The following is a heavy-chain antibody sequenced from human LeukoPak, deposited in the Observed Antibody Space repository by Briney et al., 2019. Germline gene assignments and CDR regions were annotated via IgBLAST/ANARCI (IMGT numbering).Heavy chain of an antibody. Sequence: PSETLSLTCTVSGYSISSGYYWDWIRQSPGKGLEWIGTMYHSGSTYYNSSLKSRVTISVDTSKNQFFLKLSSVTAADTAVYYCARWSPAFDYWGQGNLVTVSS. CDR1: GYSISSGYY. J-gene: IGHJ4*02. CDR2: MYHSGST. V-gene: IGHV4-38-2*02. CDR3: ARWSPAFDY.